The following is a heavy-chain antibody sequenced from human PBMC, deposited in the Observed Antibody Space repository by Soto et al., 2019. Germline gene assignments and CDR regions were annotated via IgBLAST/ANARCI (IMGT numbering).Heavy chain of an antibody. J-gene: IGHJ3*02. CDR2: INPNSGGT. Sequence: ASVKVSCKASGYTFTGYYMHWVRQAPGQGLEWMGWINPNSGGTNYAQKFQGWATMTRDTSISTAYMELSRLRSDDTAVYFCARDPLYDYGDLSHVFDIWGQGTMVTVSS. CDR3: ARDPLYDYGDLSHVFDI. CDR1: GYTFTGYY. D-gene: IGHD4-17*01. V-gene: IGHV1-2*04.